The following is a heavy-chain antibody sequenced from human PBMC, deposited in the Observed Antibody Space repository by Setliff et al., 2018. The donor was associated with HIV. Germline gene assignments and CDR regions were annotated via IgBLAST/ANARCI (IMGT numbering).Heavy chain of an antibody. V-gene: IGHV4-4*09. CDR2: IPSSGTT. D-gene: IGHD3-22*01. CDR3: ARLGRAIDDSGSSLRLDF. J-gene: IGHJ4*02. CDR1: ADSFSNYD. Sequence: SETLSLTCVVSADSFSNYDWTWIRQSPGKALEWIGYIPSSGTTTDNPSLRSRVTISIETSNTRFSLWLRSATAADTATYFCARLGRAIDDSGSSLRLDFWGQGMLVTVS.